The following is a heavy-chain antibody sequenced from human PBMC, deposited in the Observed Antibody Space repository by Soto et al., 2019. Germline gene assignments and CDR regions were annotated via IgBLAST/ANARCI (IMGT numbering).Heavy chain of an antibody. D-gene: IGHD3-22*01. V-gene: IGHV3-53*01. CDR1: GVTVSDNY. J-gene: IGHJ4*02. CDR2: IYSGGDT. Sequence: GGSLRLSCAASGVTVSDNYMSWVRQAPGKGLEWVSVIYSGGDTYYADSVEGRFTISRDNSKNTLYLQMNSLRAEDTAVYYCARASYFYDNSGYWYFDYWGQGTLVTVSS. CDR3: ARASYFYDNSGYWYFDY.